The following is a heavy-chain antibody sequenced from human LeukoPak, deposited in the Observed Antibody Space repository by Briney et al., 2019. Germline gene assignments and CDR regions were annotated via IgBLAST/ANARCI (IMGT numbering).Heavy chain of an antibody. V-gene: IGHV5-10-1*01. J-gene: IGHJ6*02. CDR2: IDPSDSYT. CDR1: GYSFTSYW. D-gene: IGHD3-3*01. CDR3: ARLIGWSGYHDYYYGMDV. Sequence: GESLKISCKGSGYSFTSYWISWVRQMPGKGLEWMGRIDPSDSYTNYSPSFQGPVTISADKSISTAYLQWSSLKASDTAMYYCARLIGWSGYHDYYYGMDVWGQGTTVTVSS.